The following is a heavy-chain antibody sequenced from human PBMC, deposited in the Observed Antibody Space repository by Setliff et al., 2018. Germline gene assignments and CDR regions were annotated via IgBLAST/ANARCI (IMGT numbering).Heavy chain of an antibody. J-gene: IGHJ6*02. D-gene: IGHD3-10*01. CDR1: GYTFTSYD. CDR2: MNPNSGGT. CDR3: ARGTLWFGEPYYGMDV. V-gene: IGHV1-2*04. Sequence: ASVKVSCKASGYTFTSYDINWVRQATGQGLEWMGWMNPNSGGTNYAQKFQGWVTMTRDTSISTAYMELSRLRSDDTAVYYCARGTLWFGEPYYGMDVWGQGTTVTVSS.